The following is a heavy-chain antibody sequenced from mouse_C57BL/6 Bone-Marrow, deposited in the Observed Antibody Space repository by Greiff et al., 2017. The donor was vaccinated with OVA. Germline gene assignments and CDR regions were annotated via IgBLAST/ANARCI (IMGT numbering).Heavy chain of an antibody. Sequence: EVKLMESGGGLVKPGGSLKLSCAASGFTFSDYGMHWVRQAPEKGLEWVAYISSGSSTIYYADTVKGRFTISRDNAKNTLFLQMASLRSEDTAMYYCASYYGSSYAWFAYWGQGTLVTVSA. CDR1: GFTFSDYG. V-gene: IGHV5-17*01. CDR2: ISSGSSTI. D-gene: IGHD1-1*01. J-gene: IGHJ3*01. CDR3: ASYYGSSYAWFAY.